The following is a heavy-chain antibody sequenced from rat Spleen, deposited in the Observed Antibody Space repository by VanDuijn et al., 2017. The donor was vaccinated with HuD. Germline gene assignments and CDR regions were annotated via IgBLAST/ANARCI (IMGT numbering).Heavy chain of an antibody. CDR1: GFTFSRYW. J-gene: IGHJ2*01. D-gene: IGHD1-6*01. CDR3: TRGGYMYTTDYYSFY. V-gene: IGHV5-58*01. CDR2: ISNDGGTT. Sequence: EVQLAETGGGLVQPGRSLKLSCVASGFTFSRYWMYWVRQAPGKGLEWVSSISNDGGTTYYPDSVKGRFTISRDNAQNTLYLQMNSLRSEDTATYYCTRGGYMYTTDYYSFYWGQGVMVTVSS.